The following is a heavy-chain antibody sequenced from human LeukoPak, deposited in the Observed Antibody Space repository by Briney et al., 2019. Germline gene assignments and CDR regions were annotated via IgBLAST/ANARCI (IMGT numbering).Heavy chain of an antibody. Sequence: GGSLRLSCTASGFTVSSNYMSWVRQAPGKGLEWVSVIYSGGGTYYADSVKGRSTISRDNSKNTLNLQMNSLRAEDTAVYYCARDPGGPRGYSFWGQGTLVTVSS. J-gene: IGHJ4*02. CDR1: GFTVSSNY. D-gene: IGHD5-18*01. CDR3: ARDPGGPRGYSF. V-gene: IGHV3-53*01. CDR2: IYSGGGT.